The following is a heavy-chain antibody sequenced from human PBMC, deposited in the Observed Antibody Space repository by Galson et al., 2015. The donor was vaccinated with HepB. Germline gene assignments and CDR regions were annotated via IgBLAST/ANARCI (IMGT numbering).Heavy chain of an antibody. Sequence: SVKVSCKVSGYTLTELSMHWVRQAPGKGLEWMGGFDPEDGETIYAQKFQGRVTMTTDTSTSTAYMELRSLRSDDTAVYYCAREESSESFDPWGQGTTVTVSS. CDR2: FDPEDGET. CDR3: AREESSESFDP. J-gene: IGHJ5*02. CDR1: GYTLTELS. V-gene: IGHV1-24*01. D-gene: IGHD1-26*01.